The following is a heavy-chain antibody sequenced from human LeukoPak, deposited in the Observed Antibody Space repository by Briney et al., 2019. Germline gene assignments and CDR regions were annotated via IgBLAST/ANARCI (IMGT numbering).Heavy chain of an antibody. D-gene: IGHD2-2*01. CDR1: GYPFTGYY. CDR3: ARDLVVVVPAAAGTTVGYSDYYYGMDV. V-gene: IGHV1-2*02. J-gene: IGHJ6*02. Sequence: ASVKVSCKASGYPFTGYYLHWVRQAPGQGLEWMGWINPNSGGPNYAQKFQGRVTMTRDTSISTAYMELSRLRSDDTAVYYCARDLVVVVPAAAGTTVGYSDYYYGMDVWGQGTTVTVSS. CDR2: INPNSGGP.